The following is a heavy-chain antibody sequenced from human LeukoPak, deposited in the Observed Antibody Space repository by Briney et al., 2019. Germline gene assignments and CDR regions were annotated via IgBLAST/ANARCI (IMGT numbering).Heavy chain of an antibody. Sequence: PGGSLRLSCAASGFTFSSYSMNWVRQAPGKGLEWVSSISSSSSYIYYADSVKGRFTISRDIAKNSLYLQMNSLRAEDTAVYYCARDLTLSYSSGWYGGGAFDIWGQGTMVTVSS. CDR1: GFTFSSYS. V-gene: IGHV3-21*01. CDR3: ARDLTLSYSSGWYGGGAFDI. J-gene: IGHJ3*02. CDR2: ISSSSSYI. D-gene: IGHD6-19*01.